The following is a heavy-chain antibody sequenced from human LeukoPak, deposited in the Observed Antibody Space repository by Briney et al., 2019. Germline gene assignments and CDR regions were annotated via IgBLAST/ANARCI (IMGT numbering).Heavy chain of an antibody. Sequence: PGGSLTLSCAASEFTFSNYAMNWVRQAPGQGLEWVSGISGGGGSTYYAASVKGRFTISRDNSKNTLYLQMDSLRAEDTALYYCAKGSGINHYHWIDPWGQGTLVTVSS. CDR2: ISGGGGST. J-gene: IGHJ5*02. D-gene: IGHD1-14*01. CDR3: AKGSGINHYHWIDP. V-gene: IGHV3-23*01. CDR1: EFTFSNYA.